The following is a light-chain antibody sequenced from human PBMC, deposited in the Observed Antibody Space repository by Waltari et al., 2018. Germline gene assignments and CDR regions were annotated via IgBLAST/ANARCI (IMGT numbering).Light chain of an antibody. J-gene: IGLJ3*02. CDR3: CSFTSRSTWV. CDR1: STDAGSFNY. Sequence: SALTQPASLSGSPGQSTTLSRPGTSTDAGSFNYLPCYQQHPGKVPKLLIFDVINRPSGVSNCFSGSTSGNTASLTISGLQAEDESDYYCCSFTSRSTWVFGGGTKLTVL. V-gene: IGLV2-14*03. CDR2: DVI.